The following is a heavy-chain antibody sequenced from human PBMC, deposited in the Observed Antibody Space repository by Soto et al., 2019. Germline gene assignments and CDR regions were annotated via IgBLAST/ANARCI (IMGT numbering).Heavy chain of an antibody. Sequence: SVKVSCKASGDTFSSYSITWVRQAPGQGPEWMGGIIPVFGSANYAQKFQGRVTITADESTRTAYMELNSLRSQDTAVYFCARDDGWNYRYYDMEVWGPGTTVTVSS. CDR1: GDTFSSYS. V-gene: IGHV1-69*13. D-gene: IGHD1-7*01. CDR2: IIPVFGSA. J-gene: IGHJ6*02. CDR3: ARDDGWNYRYYDMEV.